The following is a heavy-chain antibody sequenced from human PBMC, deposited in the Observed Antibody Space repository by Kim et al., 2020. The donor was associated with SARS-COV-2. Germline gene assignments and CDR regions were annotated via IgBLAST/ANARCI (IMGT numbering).Heavy chain of an antibody. V-gene: IGHV4-39*01. D-gene: IGHD6-19*01. CDR1: GGSISSSSYY. Sequence: SETLSLTCTVSGGSISSSSYYWGWIRQPPGKGLEWIGSIYYSGSTYYNPSLKSRVTISVDTSKNQFSLKLSSVTAADTAVYYCARHGSGWYIPADYWGQGTLVTVSS. CDR3: ARHGSGWYIPADY. J-gene: IGHJ4*02. CDR2: IYYSGST.